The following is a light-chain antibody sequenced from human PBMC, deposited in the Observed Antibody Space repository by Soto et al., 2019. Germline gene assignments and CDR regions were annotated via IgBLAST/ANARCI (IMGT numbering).Light chain of an antibody. CDR2: DVS. CDR3: QLYYYHAT. V-gene: IGKV1-5*01. J-gene: IGKJ1*01. CDR1: ESLSGR. Sequence: DIQMTQSPSTLSSSVGDRVTITCRASESLSGRLAWYQQRPGQAPTLLIYDVSTLESGVPSRFSGTGSGTEFTLTISSLQPYDFASYYFQLYYYHATFCPGTKVDIK.